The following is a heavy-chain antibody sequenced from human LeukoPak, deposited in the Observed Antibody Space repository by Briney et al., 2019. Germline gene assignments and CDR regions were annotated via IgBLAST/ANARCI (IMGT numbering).Heavy chain of an antibody. Sequence: GASVTVSCKASGYTFTSYHMHWVRQAPGQGLEWMGMINPSGGSTTYAQKFQGRVTMTRDTSTSTVYMELSSLRSEDTAVYYCARASVVVVVPETYFDYWGQGALVTVSS. D-gene: IGHD2-2*01. V-gene: IGHV1-46*01. CDR3: ARASVVVVVPETYFDY. CDR1: GYTFTSYH. CDR2: INPSGGST. J-gene: IGHJ4*02.